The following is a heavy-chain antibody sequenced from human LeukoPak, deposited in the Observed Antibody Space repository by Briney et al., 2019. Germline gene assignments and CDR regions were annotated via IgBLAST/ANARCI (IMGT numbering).Heavy chain of an antibody. J-gene: IGHJ3*02. D-gene: IGHD5-18*01. CDR2: TNHSGST. CDR3: ARDGLWIQNSFDI. V-gene: IGHV4-34*01. Sequence: SETLSLTCAVYGGSFSGYYWSWIRQPPGKGLEWIGETNHSGSTNYNPSLKSRVTISVDTSKNQFSLKLSSVTAADTAVYYCARDGLWIQNSFDIWGQGTMVTVSS. CDR1: GGSFSGYY.